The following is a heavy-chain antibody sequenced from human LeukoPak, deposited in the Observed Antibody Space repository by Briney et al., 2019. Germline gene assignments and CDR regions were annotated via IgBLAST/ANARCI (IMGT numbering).Heavy chain of an antibody. CDR1: GCTFTCYY. CDR2: INPNSGGT. Sequence: ASVTVSCQASGCTFTCYYMHGLRQAPAQGLEGMGWINPNSGGTNYAQKLQGRVTMTRDTSISTASMELSRRRSDDPAVYYCARGPVQLLWFGELSYVFDYWGQGTLVTVSS. V-gene: IGHV1-2*02. D-gene: IGHD3-10*01. J-gene: IGHJ4*02. CDR3: ARGPVQLLWFGELSYVFDY.